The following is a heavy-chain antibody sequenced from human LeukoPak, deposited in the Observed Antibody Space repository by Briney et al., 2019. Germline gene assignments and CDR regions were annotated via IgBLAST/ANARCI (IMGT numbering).Heavy chain of an antibody. CDR2: IYYSGST. J-gene: IGHJ4*02. CDR1: GGSISSRSYY. V-gene: IGHV4-39*07. D-gene: IGHD6-13*01. CDR3: ARPYSSSGIDY. Sequence: SETLSLTCTVSGGSISSRSYYWGWIRQPPGKGLEWIGSIYYSGSTYYNPSLKSRVTISVDTSKNQFSLKLSSVTAADTAVYYCARPYSSSGIDYWGQGTLVTVSS.